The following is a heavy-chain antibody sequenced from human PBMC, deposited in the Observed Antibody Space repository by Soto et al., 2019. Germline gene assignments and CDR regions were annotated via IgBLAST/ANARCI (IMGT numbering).Heavy chain of an antibody. D-gene: IGHD5-18*01. J-gene: IGHJ6*02. Sequence: GASVKVSCKASGYTFTGYYMHWVRQAPGQGLEWMGWINPNSGGTNYAQKFQGRVTMTRDTSISTAYMELSRLRSDDTAVYYCARDSASTAMGSYYYYYYGMDVWGQGTTVTAP. CDR3: ARDSASTAMGSYYYYYYGMDV. CDR2: INPNSGGT. V-gene: IGHV1-2*02. CDR1: GYTFTGYY.